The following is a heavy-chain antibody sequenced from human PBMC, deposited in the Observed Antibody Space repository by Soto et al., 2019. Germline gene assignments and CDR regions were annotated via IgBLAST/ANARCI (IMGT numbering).Heavy chain of an antibody. J-gene: IGHJ6*02. D-gene: IGHD2-2*01. CDR3: ARPSGEEMVVVPAAIQVHYYYYGMDV. V-gene: IGHV1-69*01. CDR1: GGTFSSYA. CDR2: IIPIFGTA. Sequence: QVQLVQSGAEVKKPGSSVKVSCKASGGTFSSYAISWVRQAPGQGLEWMGGIIPIFGTANYAQKFQGRVTITAEEYRRTAYKELSSMRSEDTAVYYCARPSGEEMVVVPAAIQVHYYYYGMDVWGQGATVTVYS.